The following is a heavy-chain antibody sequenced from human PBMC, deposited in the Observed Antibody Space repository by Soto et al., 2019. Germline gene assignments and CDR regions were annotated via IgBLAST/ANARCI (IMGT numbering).Heavy chain of an antibody. CDR2: IIPMFAAT. CDR1: GGSFSDFA. CDR3: ARGGIVAVPAALSSYDDYTNYRFDS. D-gene: IGHD2-15*01. Sequence: QVQLAQSGAEVRKPGSSVKVSCRASGGSFSDFAFSWVRQAPGQGLEWMGGIIPMFAATKYAQRFQGRVTITADASTSTVYLALSSLTSDGSAVYYCARGGIVAVPAALSSYDDYTNYRFDSWGQGTLVSVSS. J-gene: IGHJ4*02. V-gene: IGHV1-69*01.